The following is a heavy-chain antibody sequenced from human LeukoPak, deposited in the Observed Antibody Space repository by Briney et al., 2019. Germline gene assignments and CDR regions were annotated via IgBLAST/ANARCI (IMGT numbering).Heavy chain of an antibody. CDR1: GFTFSSYA. D-gene: IGHD2-2*01. J-gene: IGHJ4*02. V-gene: IGHV3-23*01. CDR3: AKDAGRYCSSTSCSPLGY. Sequence: GSLRLSCAASGFTFSSYAMSWVRQAPGKGLEWVSAISGSGGSTYYADSVKGRFTISRDNSKNTLYLQMNSLRAEDTAVYYCAKDAGRYCSSTSCSPLGYWGQGTLVTVSS. CDR2: ISGSGGST.